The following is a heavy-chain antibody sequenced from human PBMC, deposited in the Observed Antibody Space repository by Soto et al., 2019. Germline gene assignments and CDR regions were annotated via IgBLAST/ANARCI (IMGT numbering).Heavy chain of an antibody. CDR2: IKQDGSGK. D-gene: IGHD4-17*01. J-gene: IGHJ5*02. V-gene: IGHV3-7*05. CDR1: GFTFSSYW. Sequence: GGSLRLSCAASGFTFSSYWMSWVRQAPGKGLEWVANIKQDGSGKYYVDSVKGRFTISRDNAKNSLYLQMNSLRAEDTAVYYCARESYGDYVLWFDPWGQGTLVTVSS. CDR3: ARESYGDYVLWFDP.